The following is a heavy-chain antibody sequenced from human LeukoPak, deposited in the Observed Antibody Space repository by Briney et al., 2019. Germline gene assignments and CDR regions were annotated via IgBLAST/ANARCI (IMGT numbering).Heavy chain of an antibody. V-gene: IGHV3-48*03. CDR1: GFTFSSYE. J-gene: IGHJ6*02. D-gene: IGHD4-17*01. CDR2: IRSSGSTI. Sequence: GGSLRLSCAASGFTFSSYEMNWVRQAPGKGLEWVSYIRSSGSTIYYADSVKGRFTISRDNAKNSLYLQMNSLRAEDTAVYYCARAYGDYYYYYGMDVWGQGTTVTVSS. CDR3: ARAYGDYYYYYGMDV.